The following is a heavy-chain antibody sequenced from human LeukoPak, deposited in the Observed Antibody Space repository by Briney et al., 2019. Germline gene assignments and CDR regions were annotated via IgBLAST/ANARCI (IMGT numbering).Heavy chain of an antibody. V-gene: IGHV4-30-4*08. J-gene: IGHJ4*02. CDR2: IYYSGST. CDR1: GGSISSGDYY. CDR3: ARLMTTGTMLSPLFDY. Sequence: SQTLSLTCTVSGGSISSGDYYWSWIRQPPGKGLEWIGYIYYSGSTYYNPSLKSRVTISVDTSKNQFSLKLGSVTAADTAMYYCARLMTTGTMLSPLFDYWGQGTLVTVSS. D-gene: IGHD4-17*01.